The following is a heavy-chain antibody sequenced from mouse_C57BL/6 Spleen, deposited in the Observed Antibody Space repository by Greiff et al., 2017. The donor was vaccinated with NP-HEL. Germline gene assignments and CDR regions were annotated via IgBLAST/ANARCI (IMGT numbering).Heavy chain of an antibody. Sequence: QVQLQQPGAELVKPGASVKLSCKASGYTFTSYWMHWVKQRPGQGLEWIGMIHPNSGSTNYNEKFKSKATLTVDKSSSTAYMQLSSLTSEDSAVYYCARGVDRAYYFDYWGQGTTLTVAS. D-gene: IGHD3-2*01. V-gene: IGHV1-64*01. CDR2: IHPNSGST. CDR1: GYTFTSYW. J-gene: IGHJ2*01. CDR3: ARGVDRAYYFDY.